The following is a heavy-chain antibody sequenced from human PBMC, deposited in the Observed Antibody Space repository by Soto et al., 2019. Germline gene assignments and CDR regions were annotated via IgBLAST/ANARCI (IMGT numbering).Heavy chain of an antibody. D-gene: IGHD3-16*01. CDR3: AGGGGHDYNY. J-gene: IGHJ4*02. Sequence: EVQLLGSGGGLVQPGGSLRLSWVGCGFTFSTYWLNWVRQSPGRGLEWVANINPDGDVGMYVDSVKGRFTTSKDNARNSLYLQINSLRVDYTAVYFCAGGGGHDYNYWGQGIQVIVSS. CDR1: GFTFSTYW. CDR2: INPDGDVG. V-gene: IGHV3-7*03.